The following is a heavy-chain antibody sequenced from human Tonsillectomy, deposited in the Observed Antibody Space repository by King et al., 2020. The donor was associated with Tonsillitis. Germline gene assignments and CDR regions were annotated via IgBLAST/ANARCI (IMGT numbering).Heavy chain of an antibody. V-gene: IGHV3-30*04. CDR2: ISFDGSNK. D-gene: IGHD2-15*01. CDR3: ARGSEYGGGDSSYSSYYYAMDV. CDR1: GFTFSINA. Sequence: VQLVESGGGVVQPGRSLRLSCAASGFTFSINAMHWVRQAPGKGLEWVAVISFDGSNKYYADSLKGRFTISRDNFKNTLYLTMSSLRDEDTAVYYCARGSEYGGGDSSYSSYYYAMDVWGQGTTVTVPS. J-gene: IGHJ6*02.